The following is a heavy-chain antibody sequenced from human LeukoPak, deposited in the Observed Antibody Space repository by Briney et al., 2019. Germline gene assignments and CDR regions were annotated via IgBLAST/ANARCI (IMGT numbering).Heavy chain of an antibody. D-gene: IGHD3-16*01. CDR3: ARLGGRNWFDP. CDR2: INHSGST. V-gene: IGHV4-34*01. CDR1: GGSFSGFY. J-gene: IGHJ5*02. Sequence: SETLSLTCAVYGGSFSGFYWSWIRQPPGKGLEWIGEINHSGSTNYNPSLKGRVTISVDTSKNQFSLKLSSVTAADTAVYYCARLGGRNWFDPWGQGTLVTVSS.